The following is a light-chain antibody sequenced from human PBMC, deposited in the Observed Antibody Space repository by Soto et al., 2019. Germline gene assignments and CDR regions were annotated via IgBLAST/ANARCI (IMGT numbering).Light chain of an antibody. CDR3: QKYNTAPLT. J-gene: IGKJ4*01. Sequence: DILMTQSPSSLSASLGDRVTITCRASQAIGNYLAWYQQKPGKVPKLLLYAVSTLQSGVPSRFSGSGSGTDFTLTISGLQPEDVATYYCQKYNTAPLTFGGGTKVEIK. CDR2: AVS. V-gene: IGKV1-27*01. CDR1: QAIGNY.